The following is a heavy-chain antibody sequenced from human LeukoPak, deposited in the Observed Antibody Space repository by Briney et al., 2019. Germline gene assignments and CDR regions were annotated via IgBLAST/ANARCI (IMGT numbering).Heavy chain of an antibody. CDR3: ARQIYCSSTSCYENWFDP. V-gene: IGHV4-59*01. Sequence: SETLSLTCTVSGDSISSYFWSLIRQPPGKGLEWIGYISYSGSTNYSPSLKSRVTISVDTSKNQFSLKLSSVTAADTAVYYCARQIYCSSTSCYENWFDPWGQGTLVTVSS. CDR1: GDSISSYF. D-gene: IGHD2-2*01. J-gene: IGHJ5*02. CDR2: ISYSGST.